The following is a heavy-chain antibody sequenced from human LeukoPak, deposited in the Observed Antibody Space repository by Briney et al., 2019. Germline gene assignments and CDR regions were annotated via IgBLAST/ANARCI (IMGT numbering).Heavy chain of an antibody. D-gene: IGHD4-17*01. CDR3: ARGDYGLHFFDS. CDR1: GGSISRGGYY. J-gene: IGHJ4*02. Sequence: PSETLSLTCTVSGGSISRGGYYWNWIRQHPREGLEWIGYFYYSRTTSYNPSLKSRATISVDTSNNQFSLKLSSVTAADTAVYYCARGDYGLHFFDSWGRGTLVTVSS. CDR2: FYYSRTT. V-gene: IGHV4-31*03.